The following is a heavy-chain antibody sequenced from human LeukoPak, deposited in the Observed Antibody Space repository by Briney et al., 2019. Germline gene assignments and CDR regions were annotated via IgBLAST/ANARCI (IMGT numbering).Heavy chain of an antibody. CDR2: INSDGSRT. J-gene: IGHJ4*02. Sequence: GVSLRLSCAASGFTFSNYWMHWVRQAPGKGLVWVSRINSDGSRTTYADSVKGRFTISRDNAKNTLYLQMNNLRAEDTAVYYCVRDEYGSESYWGQGTLVTVSS. CDR3: VRDEYGSESY. D-gene: IGHD3-10*01. CDR1: GFTFSNYW. V-gene: IGHV3-74*01.